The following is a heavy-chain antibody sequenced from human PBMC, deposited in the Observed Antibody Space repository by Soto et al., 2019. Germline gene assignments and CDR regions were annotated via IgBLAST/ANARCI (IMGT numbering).Heavy chain of an antibody. CDR3: TRCVIRYHSIGFYLGIDGMDV. D-gene: IGHD3-22*01. J-gene: IGHJ6*02. V-gene: IGHV1-69*12. CDR2: TIPMFGTT. CDR1: GGTFNNYA. Sequence: QVQLVQSGAEVKKPESSVRVSCKASGGTFNNYAITWVRQAPGQGLEWMGGTIPMFGTTNYAEKFQGRVTITADESTNTAYMELSSLRSEGTAVYYCTRCVIRYHSIGFYLGIDGMDVWGHGTTVIVSS.